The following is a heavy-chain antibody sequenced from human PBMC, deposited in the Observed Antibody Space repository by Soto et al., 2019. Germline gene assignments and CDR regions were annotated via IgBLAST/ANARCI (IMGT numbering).Heavy chain of an antibody. CDR2: INPKSGLT. D-gene: IGHD2-21*02. CDR1: GYTFTDYY. V-gene: IGHV1-2*02. CDR3: AKGSVVVAAKCRS. Sequence: QVQLVQSGAEAKKPGASVKVSCKASGYTFTDYYIHWVRLAPGQGLDWMGWINPKSGLTSHAQNFRGRVTMTRDTAISTVYMERNRLTSGARAIYYCAKGSVVVAAKCRSWGQGTQVTFPS. J-gene: IGHJ5*02.